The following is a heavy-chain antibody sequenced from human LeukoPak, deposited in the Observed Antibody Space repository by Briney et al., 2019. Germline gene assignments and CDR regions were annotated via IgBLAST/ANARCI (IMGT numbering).Heavy chain of an antibody. CDR2: IFYTGTT. CDR1: GGSISSYY. Sequence: SETLSLTCTVSGGSISSYYWSWIRQPPEKGLEWIGYIFYTGTTNYNPTLQSRVTISLDTSKNEFSLILTSVTTADTAIYYCARLRGSSSPFDPWGQGTLVIVSS. V-gene: IGHV4-59*01. D-gene: IGHD6-6*01. CDR3: ARLRGSSSPFDP. J-gene: IGHJ5*02.